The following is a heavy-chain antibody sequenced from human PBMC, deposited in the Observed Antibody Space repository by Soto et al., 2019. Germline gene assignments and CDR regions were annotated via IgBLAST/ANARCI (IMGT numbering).Heavy chain of an antibody. J-gene: IGHJ6*03. D-gene: IGHD3-10*01. V-gene: IGHV3-9*01. CDR3: AKDIKFRGSYSYYYMDV. CDR2: ISWNSGSI. Sequence: EVQLVESGGGLVQPGRSLRLSCAASGFSFDDYAMHWVRQAPGKGLEWVSGISWNSGSIGYADSVKGRVTISRDNAKNSLYLQLNSLRAEDTALYYCAKDIKFRGSYSYYYMDVWGKGTTVTVSS. CDR1: GFSFDDYA.